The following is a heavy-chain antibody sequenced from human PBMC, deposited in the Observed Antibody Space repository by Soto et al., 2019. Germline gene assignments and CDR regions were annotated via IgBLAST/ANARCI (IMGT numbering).Heavy chain of an antibody. CDR1: GFTFSSFA. Sequence: PGGSLRLSCAASGFTFSSFAMSWVRQAPGKGLEWVSAISGSGGSTYYADSVKGRFTVSRDNSKSTLYLQMNSLRAEDTAIYYCARDRGYFWESYRYPFDYWGQGTLVTVSS. V-gene: IGHV3-23*01. CDR2: ISGSGGST. CDR3: ARDRGYFWESYRYPFDY. D-gene: IGHD3-16*02. J-gene: IGHJ4*02.